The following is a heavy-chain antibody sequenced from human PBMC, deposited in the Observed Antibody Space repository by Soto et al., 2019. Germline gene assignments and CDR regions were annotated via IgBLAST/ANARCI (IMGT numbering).Heavy chain of an antibody. J-gene: IGHJ6*02. D-gene: IGHD6-19*01. Sequence: ASVNVPCKDSGYTFTGDYMHWVRQAPGQGLEWIGWINPNSGGTNYAQKFQGRVTMTRDTSISTAYMELSRLRSDETAVYSCARDIAVAGTSNHCYYYGTDVSGQGTTATVSS. V-gene: IGHV1-2*02. CDR1: GYTFTGDY. CDR3: ARDIAVAGTSNHCYYYGTDV. CDR2: INPNSGGT.